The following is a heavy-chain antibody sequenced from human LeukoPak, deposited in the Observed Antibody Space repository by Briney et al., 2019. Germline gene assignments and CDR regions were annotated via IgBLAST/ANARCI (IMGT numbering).Heavy chain of an antibody. V-gene: IGHV1-69*05. CDR3: ARDFSRCSSTSCYNDYYYYYMDV. J-gene: IGHJ6*03. Sequence: SAKVSCKASGGTFSSYAISWVRQAPGQGLEWMGGIIPIFGTANYAQKFQGRVTITTDESTSTAYMELSSLRSEDTAVYYCARDFSRCSSTSCYNDYYYYYMDVWGKGTTVTVSS. D-gene: IGHD2-2*02. CDR1: GGTFSSYA. CDR2: IIPIFGTA.